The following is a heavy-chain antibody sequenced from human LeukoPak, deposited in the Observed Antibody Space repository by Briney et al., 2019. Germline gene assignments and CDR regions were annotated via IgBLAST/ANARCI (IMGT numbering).Heavy chain of an antibody. V-gene: IGHV4-39*07. Sequence: PSETLSLTCTVSGGSISSSNYYWGWIRQPPGKGLEWIGSIYYSGSTYYNPSLKSRVTISVDTSKNQFSLKLSSVTAADTAVYYCARSGPAHSLYYYGSGASNPWGQGTLVTVSS. CDR3: ARSGPAHSLYYYGSGASNP. D-gene: IGHD3-10*01. J-gene: IGHJ5*02. CDR2: IYYSGST. CDR1: GGSISSSNYY.